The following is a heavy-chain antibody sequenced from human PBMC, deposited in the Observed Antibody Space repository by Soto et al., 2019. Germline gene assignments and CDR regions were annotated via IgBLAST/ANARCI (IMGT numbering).Heavy chain of an antibody. CDR2: IYYSGST. V-gene: IGHV4-59*01. J-gene: IGHJ5*02. D-gene: IGHD3-22*01. CDR3: ARGASHRGYRWVDWFDP. Sequence: QVQLQESGPGLVKPSETLSLTCTVSGGSISSYYWSWIRQPPGKGLEWIGYIYYSGSTNYDPSLKSRVTLSVDTSKNQFSLKLSSVTAADTAVYYCARGASHRGYRWVDWFDPWGQGTLVTVSS. CDR1: GGSISSYY.